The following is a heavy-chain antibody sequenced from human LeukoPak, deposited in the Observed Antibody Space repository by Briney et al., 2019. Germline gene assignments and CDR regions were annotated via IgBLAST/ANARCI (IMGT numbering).Heavy chain of an antibody. CDR2: IYYSGST. D-gene: IGHD5-24*01. CDR1: GGSISSSSYY. V-gene: IGHV4-39*07. CDR3: ARRNPEPVEMATIWGFFDY. J-gene: IGHJ4*02. Sequence: SETLSLTCTVSGGSISSSSYYWGWIRQPPGKGLEWIGSIYYSGSTYYNPSLKSRVTISVDTSKNQFSLKLSSVTAADTAVYYCARRNPEPVEMATIWGFFDYWGQGTLVTVSS.